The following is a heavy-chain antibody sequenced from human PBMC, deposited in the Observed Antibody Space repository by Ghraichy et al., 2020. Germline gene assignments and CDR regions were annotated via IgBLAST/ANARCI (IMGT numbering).Heavy chain of an antibody. CDR1: GFTFSSYW. V-gene: IGHV3-74*01. CDR2: INGDGSST. J-gene: IGHJ3*02. Sequence: GGSLRLSCAASGFTFSSYWMHWVRQAPGKGPVWVSRINGDGSSTSYADSVKGRFTIFRDNAKNTLHLQMNSLRAEDTAVYYCARWSTAVLDAFDIWGQGTMVTVSS. CDR3: ARWSTAVLDAFDI. D-gene: IGHD4-23*01.